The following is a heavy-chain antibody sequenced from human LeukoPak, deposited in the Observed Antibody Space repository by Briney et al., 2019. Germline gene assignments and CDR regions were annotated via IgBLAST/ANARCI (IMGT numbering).Heavy chain of an antibody. CDR3: VRDLGGRSGH. D-gene: IGHD1-26*01. CDR1: GFTFSSYG. J-gene: IGHJ4*02. CDR2: IWYDGNNK. Sequence: GRSLRLSCAASGFTFSSYGMHWVRQAPGKGLEWVAVIWYDGNNKYYADSVKGRFTISRDNSKNTLYLQMNSLRDEDTAVYYCVRDLGGRSGHWGQGTLVTVSS. V-gene: IGHV3-33*01.